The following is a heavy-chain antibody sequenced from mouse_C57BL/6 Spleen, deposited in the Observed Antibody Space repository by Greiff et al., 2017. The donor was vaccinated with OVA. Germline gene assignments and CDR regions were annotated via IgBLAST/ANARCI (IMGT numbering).Heavy chain of an antibody. Sequence: EVQLQQSGAALVKPGASVKLSCTASGFNIKDYYMPWVQQSTDQGLEWIGRLDPVGGDTSYAPNFQGKATISADTSSNTAYLQLSSLTSEDTAVYDCARGATVDYAMDYWGQGTSGTVSS. D-gene: IGHD1-1*01. V-gene: IGHV14-2*01. CDR2: LDPVGGDT. CDR3: ARGATVDYAMDY. CDR1: GFNIKDYY. J-gene: IGHJ4*01.